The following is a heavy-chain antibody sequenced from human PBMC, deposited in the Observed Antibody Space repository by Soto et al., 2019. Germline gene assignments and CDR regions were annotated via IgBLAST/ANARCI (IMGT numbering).Heavy chain of an antibody. J-gene: IGHJ4*02. V-gene: IGHV3-23*01. Sequence: GGSLRLSCAASGFTFSSYAMSWVRQAPGKGLEWVSAIRCSGGSTYYADSVKGRFTISIENSKKTLYLQMNSLRAEDTAVYYCAKNPGGCYHPFYXWGKGTLVTISX. CDR3: AKNPGGCYHPFYX. CDR2: IRCSGGST. CDR1: GFTFSSYA. D-gene: IGHD2-2*01.